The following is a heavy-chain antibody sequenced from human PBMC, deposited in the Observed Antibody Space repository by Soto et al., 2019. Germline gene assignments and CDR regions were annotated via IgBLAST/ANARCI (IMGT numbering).Heavy chain of an antibody. CDR3: ATLCSSTSCWDAFDV. J-gene: IGHJ3*01. CDR1: GYTLTSCD. Sequence: ASVKVSCKASGYTLTSCDMKWVRQANKQGLEWMGGFDPEDGETIYAQKFQGRVTMTEDTSTDTAYMELSSLRSEDTAVYYCATLCSSTSCWDAFDVWGQGTMVTVSS. D-gene: IGHD2-2*01. V-gene: IGHV1-24*01. CDR2: FDPEDGET.